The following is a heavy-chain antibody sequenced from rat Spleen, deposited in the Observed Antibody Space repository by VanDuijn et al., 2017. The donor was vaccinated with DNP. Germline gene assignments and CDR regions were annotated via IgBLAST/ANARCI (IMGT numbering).Heavy chain of an antibody. CDR3: ARAKYSSHYWYFDF. V-gene: IGHV5-31*01. J-gene: IGHJ1*01. Sequence: EVQLVESGGDLVQPGRSLKLSCVASGFTFNIYWMTWIRQVPGQGLEWIASITGGGSTFYSDSVKGRFTISRDNAKNTLFLQMNSLRSEDTATYCCARAKYSSHYWYFDFWGPGTMVTVSS. D-gene: IGHD1-2*01. CDR2: ITGGGST. CDR1: GFTFNIYW.